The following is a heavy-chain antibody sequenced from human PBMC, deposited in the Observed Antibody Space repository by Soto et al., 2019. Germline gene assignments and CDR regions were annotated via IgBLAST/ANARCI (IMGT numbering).Heavy chain of an antibody. CDR2: IYHSGSA. V-gene: IGHV4-4*02. D-gene: IGHD2-21*02. J-gene: IGHJ3*02. CDR1: GGSVSSSTW. CDR3: ARVPGVVVSADDAFDI. Sequence: QVQLQESGPGLVKPSGTLSLTCAVSGGSVSSSTWWSWVRQSPGKGLEWMGEIYHSGSAHYNPSRKGRATISLDKSKNQFSLRLTSVTAADTAVYYCARVPGVVVSADDAFDIWGTGTRVIVSS.